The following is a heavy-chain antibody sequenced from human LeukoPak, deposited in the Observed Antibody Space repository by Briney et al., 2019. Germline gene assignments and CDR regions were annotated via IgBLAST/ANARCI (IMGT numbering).Heavy chain of an antibody. J-gene: IGHJ3*02. V-gene: IGHV3-21*01. CDR2: ISSSSSYI. CDR3: ASTTVTNAFDI. CDR1: GFTFSSYS. Sequence: GGSLRLSCAASGFTFSSYSVNWVRQAPGKGLEWVSSISSSSSYIYYADSVKGRFTISRDNAKNLLYLQMNSLRAEDTAVYYCASTTVTNAFDIWGQGTMVTVSS. D-gene: IGHD4-17*01.